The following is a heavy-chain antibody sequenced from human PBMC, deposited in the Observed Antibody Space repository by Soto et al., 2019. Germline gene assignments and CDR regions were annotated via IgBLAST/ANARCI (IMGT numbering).Heavy chain of an antibody. D-gene: IGHD2-2*01. CDR3: ARRTDQRMDA. Sequence: GESLKISCEGSGYSFTTYWISWLRQMPVKGLEWMGRIDPSDSYDSYSPSFQGHVTISADKSISTAYLQWSSLKASDTAMYYCARRTDQRMDAWGQCTTVTVSS. CDR1: GYSFTTYW. V-gene: IGHV5-10-1*01. CDR2: IDPSDSYD. J-gene: IGHJ6*02.